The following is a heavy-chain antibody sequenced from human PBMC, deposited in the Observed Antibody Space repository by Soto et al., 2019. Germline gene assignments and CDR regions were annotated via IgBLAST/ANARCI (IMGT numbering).Heavy chain of an antibody. CDR2: IYYSGST. CDR3: ASRDYGGNHAAFDL. J-gene: IGHJ3*01. Sequence: QVQLQESGPGLVKPSQTLSLTCTVSGGSISSGGYYWSWIRQHPGKGLEWIGYIYYSGSTYYNPSLKSRVTXXVXPXXNQSSLKLSSVTAADTAVYYCASRDYGGNHAAFDLWGQGTMVTVSS. V-gene: IGHV4-31*03. D-gene: IGHD4-17*01. CDR1: GGSISSGGYY.